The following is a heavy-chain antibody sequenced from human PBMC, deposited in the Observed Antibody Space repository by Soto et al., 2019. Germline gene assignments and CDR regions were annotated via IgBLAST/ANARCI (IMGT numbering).Heavy chain of an antibody. V-gene: IGHV1-18*01. CDR2: ISAYNGNT. D-gene: IGHD3-9*01. Sequence: QVQLVQSGAEVKKPGASVKVSRKASGYTFTSYGISWVRQAPGQGLEWMGWISAYNGNTNYAQKLQGRVTMTTDTSTSTAYMELRSLRSDDTAVYYCAGSLAPNFDWLLVYWYFDLWGRGTLVTVSS. CDR1: GYTFTSYG. CDR3: AGSLAPNFDWLLVYWYFDL. J-gene: IGHJ2*01.